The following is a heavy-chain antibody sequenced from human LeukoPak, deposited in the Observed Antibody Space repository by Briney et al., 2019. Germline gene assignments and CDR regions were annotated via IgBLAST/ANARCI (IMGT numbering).Heavy chain of an antibody. Sequence: PSETLSLTCTVSGGSISSYYWSWIRQPPGKGLEWIGYIYYSGSTNYNPSLKSRVTISVDTSKNQFSLKLSSVTAADTAVYYCARVSYCSGGSCYSSGFDYWGQGTLVTVSS. CDR3: ARVSYCSGGSCYSSGFDY. D-gene: IGHD2-15*01. CDR2: IYYSGST. J-gene: IGHJ4*02. CDR1: GGSISSYY. V-gene: IGHV4-59*01.